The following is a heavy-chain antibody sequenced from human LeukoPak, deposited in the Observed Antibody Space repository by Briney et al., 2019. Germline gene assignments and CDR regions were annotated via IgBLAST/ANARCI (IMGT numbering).Heavy chain of an antibody. CDR1: RFTFSNYW. V-gene: IGHV3-74*01. Sequence: PGGSLRLSCAASRFTFSNYWMHWVRQGPGKGLVWVSRISGDGRITRNADSVQGRFFISRDNAKNTLYLQMNSLRAEDTAVYYCARGGSPPEALGDTFDIWGQGTMVTVSS. J-gene: IGHJ3*02. D-gene: IGHD1-26*01. CDR3: ARGGSPPEALGDTFDI. CDR2: ISGDGRIT.